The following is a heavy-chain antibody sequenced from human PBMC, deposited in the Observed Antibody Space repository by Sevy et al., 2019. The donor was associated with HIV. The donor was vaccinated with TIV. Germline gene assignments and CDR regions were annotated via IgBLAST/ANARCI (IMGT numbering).Heavy chain of an antibody. CDR3: ARVKWLVRYYYYYYYMDV. J-gene: IGHJ6*03. Sequence: GGYLRLSCAASGFTFSDYYMSWIRQAPGKGLEWVSYISSSGSTIYYADSVKGRFTISRDNAKNSLCLQMNSLRAEDTAVYYCARVKWLVRYYYYYYYMDVWGNGTTVTVSS. V-gene: IGHV3-11*04. CDR1: GFTFSDYY. CDR2: ISSSGSTI. D-gene: IGHD6-19*01.